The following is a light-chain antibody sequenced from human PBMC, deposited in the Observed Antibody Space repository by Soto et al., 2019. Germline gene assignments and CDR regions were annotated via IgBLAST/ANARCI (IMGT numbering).Light chain of an antibody. J-gene: IGKJ5*01. CDR2: GAF. V-gene: IGKV3-20*01. CDR1: QSVSTSF. CDR3: QQYGNSIPIT. Sequence: EIVLTQSPGTLSLSAGERATLSCMASQSVSTSFLAWYQQKPGQAPRLXIYGAFRRATGIPDRFSGIGSGTDFTLTISRLEPEDFSVYYGQQYGNSIPITFGLGTRLEIK.